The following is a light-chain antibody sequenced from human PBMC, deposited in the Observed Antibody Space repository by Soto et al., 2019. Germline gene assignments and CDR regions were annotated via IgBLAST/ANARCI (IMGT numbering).Light chain of an antibody. J-gene: IGKJ5*01. CDR3: QQYGTSPIT. V-gene: IGKV3-20*01. CDR1: QTVRNNY. Sequence: EFVLTQSPGTLSLSPGERATLSCRASQTVRNNYLAWYQQKPGQAPRLLIYGASSRATGIPDRFSGSGSGTDFTLIISRLEPEDFAVFYCQQYGTSPITFGQGTRLEIK. CDR2: GAS.